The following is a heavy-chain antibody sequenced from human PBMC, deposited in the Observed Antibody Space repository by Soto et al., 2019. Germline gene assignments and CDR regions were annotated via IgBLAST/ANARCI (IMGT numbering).Heavy chain of an antibody. CDR1: GFAFRSYG. Sequence: GGSLRLSCVASGFAFRSYGMNWVRQAPGKGLEWVSSISTSSSAIYYTDSVKGRFTISRDNARNSLYLQMTSLRAEDTAVYYCARGTYRSKTDFDYWGQGTLVTVSS. V-gene: IGHV3-21*04. J-gene: IGHJ4*02. CDR2: ISTSSSAI. D-gene: IGHD6-13*01. CDR3: ARGTYRSKTDFDY.